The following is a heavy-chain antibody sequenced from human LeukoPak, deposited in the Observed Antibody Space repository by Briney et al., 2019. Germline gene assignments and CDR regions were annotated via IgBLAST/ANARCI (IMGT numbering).Heavy chain of an antibody. D-gene: IGHD2-2*01. Sequence: GGSLRLSCAASGFTFSSYAMSWVRQAPGKGLEWVSATSGSGGSTYYADSVKGRFTISRDNSKNTLYLQMNSLRAEDTAVYYCAREGEDIVVVPAARGIDYWGQGTLVTVSS. CDR2: TSGSGGST. CDR3: AREGEDIVVVPAARGIDY. J-gene: IGHJ4*02. V-gene: IGHV3-23*01. CDR1: GFTFSSYA.